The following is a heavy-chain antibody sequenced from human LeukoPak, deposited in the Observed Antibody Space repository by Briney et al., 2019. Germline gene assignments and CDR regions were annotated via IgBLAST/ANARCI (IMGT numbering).Heavy chain of an antibody. CDR3: ARDGDLAPDVPFDY. CDR2: ISSSGSTK. V-gene: IGHV3-48*03. D-gene: IGHD7-27*01. Sequence: GGSLRLSCAASGITFSSYEMNWVRQAPGKGLEWVSYISSSGSTKYYVDSVKGRFTISRDNAKNSLYLQMNSLRAEDTAVYYCARDGDLAPDVPFDYWGQGTLVTVSS. CDR1: GITFSSYE. J-gene: IGHJ4*02.